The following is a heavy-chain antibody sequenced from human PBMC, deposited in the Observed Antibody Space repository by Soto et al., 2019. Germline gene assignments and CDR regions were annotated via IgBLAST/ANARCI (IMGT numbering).Heavy chain of an antibody. V-gene: IGHV1-69*01. D-gene: IGHD2-21*01. Sequence: QVQLVQSGAEVKKPGSSVKVSCKASGGTFSSYAISWVRQAPGQGLEWMGGIIPIFGTANYAQKFQGRVTITADESTSPAYMELSSLRSEDTAVYYCARDRRWNRRDGGGFAFDIWGQGTMVTVSS. J-gene: IGHJ3*02. CDR2: IIPIFGTA. CDR1: GGTFSSYA. CDR3: ARDRRWNRRDGGGFAFDI.